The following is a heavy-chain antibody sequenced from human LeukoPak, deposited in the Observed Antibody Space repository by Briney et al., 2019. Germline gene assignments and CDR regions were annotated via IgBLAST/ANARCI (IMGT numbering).Heavy chain of an antibody. CDR1: GGSISSYY. CDR2: IYYSGTT. CDR3: ASHYGSGFDD. Sequence: SETLSLTCTVSGGSISSYYWSWIRQPPGKGLEWIGYIYYSGTTNYNPSLKRRVTISIDTSKNQFSLKLSSVTAEDTAVYYCASHYGSGFDDWGQGTRVTVSS. D-gene: IGHD3-10*01. V-gene: IGHV4-59*08. J-gene: IGHJ4*02.